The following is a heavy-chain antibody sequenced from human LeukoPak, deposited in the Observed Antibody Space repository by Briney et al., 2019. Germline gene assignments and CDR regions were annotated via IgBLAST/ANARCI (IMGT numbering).Heavy chain of an antibody. CDR2: INPNSGGT. Sequence: ASVKVSCKASGYTFTGYYMHWVRQAPGQGLEWMGWINPNSGGTNYAQKFQGRVTMTRDTSISTAYMELRSLRSDDTAVYYCARAEDDYGDPYYFDYWGQGTLVTVSS. CDR1: GYTFTGYY. V-gene: IGHV1-2*02. D-gene: IGHD4-17*01. J-gene: IGHJ4*02. CDR3: ARAEDDYGDPYYFDY.